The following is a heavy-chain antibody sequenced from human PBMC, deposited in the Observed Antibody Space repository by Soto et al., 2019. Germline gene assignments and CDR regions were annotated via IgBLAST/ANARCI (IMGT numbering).Heavy chain of an antibody. CDR3: AKLGERDYDFPVRPDGLYYFDY. D-gene: IGHD3-3*01. Sequence: EVQLLESGGGLVQPGGSLRLSCAASGFTFSSYAMSWVRQAPGKGLEWVSAISGSGGSTYYADSVKGRFTISRDNSKNTLYLQMNSLRAEDKAIYYCAKLGERDYDFPVRPDGLYYFDYWGQGTLVTVSS. CDR2: ISGSGGST. V-gene: IGHV3-23*01. CDR1: GFTFSSYA. J-gene: IGHJ4*02.